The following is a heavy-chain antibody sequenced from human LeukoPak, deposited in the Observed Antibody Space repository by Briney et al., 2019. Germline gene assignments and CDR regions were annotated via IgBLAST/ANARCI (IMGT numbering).Heavy chain of an antibody. J-gene: IGHJ4*02. D-gene: IGHD6-13*01. CDR1: GFTFSSYA. Sequence: PGGSLRLSCAASGFTFSSYAMHWVRQAPGKGLEWVSGISWNSGSIGYADSVKGRFTISRDNAKNSLYLQMNSLRAEDTALYYCAKDMTYSSSWDFDYWGQGTLVTVSS. CDR3: AKDMTYSSSWDFDY. CDR2: ISWNSGSI. V-gene: IGHV3-9*01.